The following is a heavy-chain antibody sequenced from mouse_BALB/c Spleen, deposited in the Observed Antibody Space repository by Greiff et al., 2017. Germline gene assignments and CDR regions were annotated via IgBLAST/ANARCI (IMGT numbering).Heavy chain of an antibody. CDR2: IDPSDSET. Sequence: VKLQESGPQLVRPGASVKISCKASGYSFTSYWMHWVKQRPGQGLEWIGMIDPSDSETRLNQKFKDKATLTVDKSSSTAYMQLSSPTSEDSAVYYCARYGNYPYYAMDYWGQGTSVTVSS. CDR1: GYSFTSYW. CDR3: ARYGNYPYYAMDY. J-gene: IGHJ4*01. D-gene: IGHD2-1*01. V-gene: IGHV1S126*01.